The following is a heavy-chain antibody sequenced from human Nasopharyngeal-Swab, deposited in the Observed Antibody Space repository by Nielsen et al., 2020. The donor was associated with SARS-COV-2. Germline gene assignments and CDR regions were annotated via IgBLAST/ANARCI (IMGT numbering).Heavy chain of an antibody. J-gene: IGHJ4*02. CDR2: ISSSGSTT. CDR3: ARDGVPSNDFGSGRYFDN. Sequence: GESLKISCAASGFTFNTYEMNWVRRAPGKGLEWVSYISSSGSTTDYAVSVKGRFTISRDNAKNSLHLQMNSLRAEDTALYYCARDGVPSNDFGSGRYFDNWGQGTLVTVSS. D-gene: IGHD3-10*01. V-gene: IGHV3-48*03. CDR1: GFTFNTYE.